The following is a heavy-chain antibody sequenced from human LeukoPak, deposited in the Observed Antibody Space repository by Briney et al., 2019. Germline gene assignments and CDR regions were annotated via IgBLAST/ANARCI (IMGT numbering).Heavy chain of an antibody. D-gene: IGHD3-10*01. CDR1: GDPISNYY. Sequence: SETLSLTCTVSGDPISNYYWSWIRQPAGKGLEWIGRIYTSGSTNYNPSLKSRVTMSVDTSKNQFSLKLSSVTAADTAVYYCARVSLVRGAPDYYFDYWGQGTLVTVSS. CDR3: ARVSLVRGAPDYYFDY. V-gene: IGHV4-4*07. CDR2: IYTSGST. J-gene: IGHJ4*02.